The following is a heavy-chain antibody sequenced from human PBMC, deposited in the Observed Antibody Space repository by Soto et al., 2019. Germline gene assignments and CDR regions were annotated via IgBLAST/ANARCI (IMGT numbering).Heavy chain of an antibody. J-gene: IGHJ4*02. V-gene: IGHV3-11*01. Sequence: GGSLRLSCAASEFTLSDYYMSWIRQALGKGLEWVSYISSSGTIIYYADSVKGRFTISRDNAKNSLYLQMNSLRAEDTAVYYCAKDRVVYSSYIDIDYWGQGTLVTVSS. CDR3: AKDRVVYSSYIDIDY. D-gene: IGHD6-6*01. CDR2: ISSSGTII. CDR1: EFTLSDYY.